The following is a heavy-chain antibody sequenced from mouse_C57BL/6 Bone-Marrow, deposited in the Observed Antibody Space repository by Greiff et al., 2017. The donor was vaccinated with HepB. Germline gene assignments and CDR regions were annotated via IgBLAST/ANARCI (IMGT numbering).Heavy chain of an antibody. D-gene: IGHD1-1*01. CDR2: IDPSDSYT. CDR3: ARSRFITTVVATDAMDY. CDR1: GYTFTSYW. V-gene: IGHV1-69*01. J-gene: IGHJ4*01. Sequence: QVQLKQPGAELVMPGASVKLSCKASGYTFTSYWMHWVKQRPGQGLEWIGEIDPSDSYTNYNQKFKGKSTLTVDKSSSTAYMQLSSLTSEDSAVYYCARSRFITTVVATDAMDYWGQGTSVTVSS.